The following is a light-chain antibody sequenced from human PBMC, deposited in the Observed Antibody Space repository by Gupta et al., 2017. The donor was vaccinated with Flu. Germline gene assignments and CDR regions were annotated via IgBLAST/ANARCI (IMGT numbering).Light chain of an antibody. CDR3: SSYAGTNNLV. CDR1: SSDVGCYNF. J-gene: IGLJ2*01. CDR2: DLN. Sequence: SSDVGCYNFVSWYPQHSGKAPKLMIYDLNRRPSGVPVRFSGSRSGNTASLTVSGLQAEDEADYYCSSYAGTNNLVFGGGTRLTVL. V-gene: IGLV2-8*01.